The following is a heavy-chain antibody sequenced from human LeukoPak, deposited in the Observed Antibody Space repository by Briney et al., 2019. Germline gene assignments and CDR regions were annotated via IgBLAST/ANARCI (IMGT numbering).Heavy chain of an antibody. Sequence: PGGSLRLSCAASGFTLSIYGMHWVRQAPGKGLEWVAFIENDASEKKYVDSVKGRFTISRDNSKNTLYLQMDYLTAEDTAVYYCAKEGQCRGTTCFNTNALYIWGQGRLVTVSS. CDR2: IENDASEK. J-gene: IGHJ3*02. CDR3: AKEGQCRGTTCFNTNALYI. D-gene: IGHD2-2*01. CDR1: GFTLSIYG. V-gene: IGHV3-30*02.